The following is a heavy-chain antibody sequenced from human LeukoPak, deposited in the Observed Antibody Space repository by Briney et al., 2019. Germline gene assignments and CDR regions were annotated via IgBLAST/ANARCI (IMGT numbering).Heavy chain of an antibody. Sequence: SETLSLTCTVSGGSISSSSYYWGWIRQPPGKGLEWIGSIYYSGSTYYDPSLKSRVNISVDTSKNQFSLKLSSVTAADTAVYYCVRDRPYSSSWYYYYYYYMDVWGKGTTVTISS. CDR3: VRDRPYSSSWYYYYYYYMDV. D-gene: IGHD6-13*01. CDR2: IYYSGST. CDR1: GGSISSSSYY. J-gene: IGHJ6*03. V-gene: IGHV4-39*01.